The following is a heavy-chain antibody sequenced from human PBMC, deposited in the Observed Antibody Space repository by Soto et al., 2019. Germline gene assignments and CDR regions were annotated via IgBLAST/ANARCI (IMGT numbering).Heavy chain of an antibody. V-gene: IGHV1-18*01. D-gene: IGHD3-22*01. CDR3: ARDISYYYDDSGYSNFYY. CDR2: VSCNNGDT. Sequence: QVQLVQSGAEVKRPGASVKVSCKVAGYTFNGYGISWMRQAPGQGLEWMGWVSCNNGDTKYVEKYQGRVTMTTDTSTSTAYMALRSLRSDDTAVYYCARDISYYYDDSGYSNFYYWGQGTLVTVSP. J-gene: IGHJ4*02. CDR1: GYTFNGYG.